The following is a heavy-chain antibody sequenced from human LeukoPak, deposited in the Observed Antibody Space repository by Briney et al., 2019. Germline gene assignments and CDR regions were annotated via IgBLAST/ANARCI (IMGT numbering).Heavy chain of an antibody. V-gene: IGHV4-59*01. CDR2: IYYSGST. D-gene: IGHD5-12*01. CDR3: ARVSGYDWESFYDY. CDR1: GGSISSYY. J-gene: IGHJ4*02. Sequence: SETLSLTCTVSGGSISSYYWSWIRQPPGKGLQWIGYIYYSGSTNYNPSLKSRVTISVDTSKNQFSLKLSSVTAADTAVYYCARVSGYDWESFYDYWGQGTLVTVSS.